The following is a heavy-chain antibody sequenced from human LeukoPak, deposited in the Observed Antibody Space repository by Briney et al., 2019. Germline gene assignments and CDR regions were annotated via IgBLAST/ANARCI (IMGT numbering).Heavy chain of an antibody. CDR3: VSWIQLKGYFDY. J-gene: IGHJ4*02. Sequence: GASVKVSCKASGGTFSSYAISWVRQAPGQGLEWMGRIIPIFGTANYAQKFQGRVTITTDESTSTAYMELSSLRSEDTAVYYCVSWIQLKGYFDYWGQGTLVTVSS. V-gene: IGHV1-69*05. CDR1: GGTFSSYA. D-gene: IGHD5-18*01. CDR2: IIPIFGTA.